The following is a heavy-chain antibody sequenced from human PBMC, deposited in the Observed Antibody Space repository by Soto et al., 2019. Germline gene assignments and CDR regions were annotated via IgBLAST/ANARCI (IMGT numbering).Heavy chain of an antibody. CDR2: ISAYNGNT. V-gene: IGHV1-18*01. Sequence: GASVKVSFKASGYTFTSYGISWVRQAPGQGLEWMGWISAYNGNTNYAQKLQGRVTMTTDTSTSTAYMELRSLRSDDTAVYYCARERRGMVRGVIFDYWGQGTLVTVSS. D-gene: IGHD3-10*01. CDR3: ARERRGMVRGVIFDY. CDR1: GYTFTSYG. J-gene: IGHJ4*02.